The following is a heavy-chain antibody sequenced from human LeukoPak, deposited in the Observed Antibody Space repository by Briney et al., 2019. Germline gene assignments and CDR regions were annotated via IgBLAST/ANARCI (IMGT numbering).Heavy chain of an antibody. Sequence: GGSLRLSCAASGFTFSSYAMSWVRQAPGKGLEWVSFISGSGGSTHYADSAKGRFTISRDNSRNTLYLQMNSLRAEDTAVYYCANGQLWSPSHWGRGTLVTVSS. J-gene: IGHJ1*01. CDR2: ISGSGGST. V-gene: IGHV3-23*01. CDR1: GFTFSSYA. CDR3: ANGQLWSPSH. D-gene: IGHD3-10*01.